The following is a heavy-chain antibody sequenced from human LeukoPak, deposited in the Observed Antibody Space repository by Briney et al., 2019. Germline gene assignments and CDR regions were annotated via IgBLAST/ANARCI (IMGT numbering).Heavy chain of an antibody. CDR1: GFTVSSNY. CDR3: AISRYDPYFDY. Sequence: PGGSLRLSCAASGFTVSSNYMSWVRQAPGKGLEWVSVIYSGGSTYYADSVKGRFTISRDNAKNSLYLQMNSLRAEDTAVYYCAISRYDPYFDYWGQGTLVTVSS. D-gene: IGHD5-12*01. J-gene: IGHJ4*02. CDR2: IYSGGST. V-gene: IGHV3-53*01.